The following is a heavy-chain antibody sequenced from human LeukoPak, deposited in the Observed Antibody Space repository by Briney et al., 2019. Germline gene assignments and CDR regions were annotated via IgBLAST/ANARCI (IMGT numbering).Heavy chain of an antibody. CDR2: INHSGST. Sequence: PSETLSLTCAVYGGSFSGYYWSWIRQPPGKGLEWIGEINHSGSTNYNPSLKSRVTISVDTSKNQFSLKLSSVTAADTAVYYCARDSGSSGYSWFDPWGQGTLVTVSS. CDR1: GGSFSGYY. CDR3: ARDSGSSGYSWFDP. V-gene: IGHV4-34*01. J-gene: IGHJ5*02. D-gene: IGHD3-22*01.